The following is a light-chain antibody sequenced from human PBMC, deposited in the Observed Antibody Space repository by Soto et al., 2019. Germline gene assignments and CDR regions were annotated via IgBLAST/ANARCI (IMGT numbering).Light chain of an antibody. J-gene: IGKJ2*01. CDR3: QQRSNWPPYT. V-gene: IGKV3-11*01. CDR2: DAS. CDR1: ESVSTY. Sequence: DIVLTQSPATLSLSPGERATLSCRASESVSTYVAWYQQEPGQAPRLLIFDASNRATGIPARFSGSGSGTDFTLTISSLEPEDCAVYYCQQRSNWPPYTFGQGTKVDIK.